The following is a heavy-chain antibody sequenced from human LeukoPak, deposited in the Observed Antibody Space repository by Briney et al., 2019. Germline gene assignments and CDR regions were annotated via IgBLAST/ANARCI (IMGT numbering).Heavy chain of an antibody. CDR2: SYYSGSA. J-gene: IGHJ4*02. D-gene: IGHD5-24*01. V-gene: IGHV4-39*02. CDR1: GGSISGSSFY. CDR3: ARDGYNPIDY. Sequence: SETLSLTCSVSGGSISGSSFYWGWIRQPPGKGLEWIETSYYSGSAYYNSSLKSRVTISVDTSKNQFSLKLSSVTAADTAVYYCARDGYNPIDYWGQGTLVTVSS.